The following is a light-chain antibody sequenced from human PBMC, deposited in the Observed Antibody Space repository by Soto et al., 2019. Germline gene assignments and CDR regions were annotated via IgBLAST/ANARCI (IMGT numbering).Light chain of an antibody. Sequence: DVVMTQSPPSLPVTLGQPASISCRSSQSLLFRDGNTYLTWFQQRPGQSPRRLIYKVSKRDSGVPERFSGSGSDTDFTLIISRVEAEDVGVYYCMQGTHWPYTFGQGTKLEIK. V-gene: IGKV2-30*01. CDR2: KVS. J-gene: IGKJ2*01. CDR1: QSLLFRDGNTY. CDR3: MQGTHWPYT.